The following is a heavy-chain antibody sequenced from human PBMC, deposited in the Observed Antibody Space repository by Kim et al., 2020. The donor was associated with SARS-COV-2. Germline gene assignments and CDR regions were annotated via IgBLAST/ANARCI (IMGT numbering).Heavy chain of an antibody. Sequence: YAGSVKGRFTISRDNSKNTLYLQMNSLRAEDTAVYYCAKIHGTGSLTFDYWGQGTLVTVSS. CDR3: AKIHGTGSLTFDY. J-gene: IGHJ4*02. D-gene: IGHD3-9*01. V-gene: IGHV3-23*01.